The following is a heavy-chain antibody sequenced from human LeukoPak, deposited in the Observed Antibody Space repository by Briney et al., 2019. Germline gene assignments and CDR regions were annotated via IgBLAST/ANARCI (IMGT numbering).Heavy chain of an antibody. D-gene: IGHD2-15*01. CDR3: AKDVLRCSGGSCYSRVAEYFQH. V-gene: IGHV3-23*01. Sequence: PGGSLRVSCAVSVFTFSSYAMSGVRPPPGKGGEWVSAISWSGGSKYYADSVKGRSTISRDNSKNTLYLQMNSMRAEDTAVYYCAKDVLRCSGGSCYSRVAEYFQHWGQGTLVTVSS. J-gene: IGHJ1*01. CDR2: ISWSGGSK. CDR1: VFTFSSYA.